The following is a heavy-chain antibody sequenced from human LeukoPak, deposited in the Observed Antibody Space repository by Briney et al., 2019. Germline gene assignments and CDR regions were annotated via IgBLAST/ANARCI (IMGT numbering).Heavy chain of an antibody. V-gene: IGHV4-30-4*01. CDR1: GGSISSGDYY. CDR2: IYYSGST. J-gene: IGHJ2*01. CDR3: ARDSVVPAAMGYRYFDL. D-gene: IGHD2-2*01. Sequence: PSETLSLTCTVSGGSISSGDYYWSWLRQPPGKGLEWIGYIYYSGSTYYNPSLKSRVTISVDTSKNQFSLKLSSVTAADTAVYYCARDSVVPAAMGYRYFDLWGRGTLVTVSS.